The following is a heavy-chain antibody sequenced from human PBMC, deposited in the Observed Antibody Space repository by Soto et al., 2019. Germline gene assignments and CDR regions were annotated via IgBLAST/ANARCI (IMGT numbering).Heavy chain of an antibody. V-gene: IGHV3-21*01. CDR2: ISSSSSYI. Sequence: GGSLRLSCAASGFTFSSYSMNWVRQAPGKGLEWVSSISSSSSYIYYADSVKGRFTISRDNAKNSLYLQMNSLRAEDTAVYYCARDIVERFLEWLLNVFDYWSQGTPVTVSS. CDR1: GFTFSSYS. D-gene: IGHD3-3*01. CDR3: ARDIVERFLEWLLNVFDY. J-gene: IGHJ4*01.